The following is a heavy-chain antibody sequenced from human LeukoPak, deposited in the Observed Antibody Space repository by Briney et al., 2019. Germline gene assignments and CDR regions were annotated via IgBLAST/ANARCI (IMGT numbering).Heavy chain of an antibody. J-gene: IGHJ5*02. CDR3: ARVPDITARPCDT. D-gene: IGHD2-21*02. Sequence: KPSETLSLTCAVYGGSFSGYYWTLIRQTPGKGPEWIGEISHTGLTGSNPSLKSRVTIFVDSSKKQFSLRMTSVTAADTGIYYCARVPDITARPCDTWGPGTRVTVSS. V-gene: IGHV4-34*01. CDR2: ISHTGLT. CDR1: GGSFSGYY.